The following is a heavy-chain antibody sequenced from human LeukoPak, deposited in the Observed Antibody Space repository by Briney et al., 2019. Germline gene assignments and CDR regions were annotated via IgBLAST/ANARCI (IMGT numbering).Heavy chain of an antibody. Sequence: SETLSLTCAVYGGSFSGYYWSWIRQPPGKGLGWIGEINHSGSTNYNPSLKSRVTISVDTSKNQFSLKLSSVTAADTAVYYCARGLTSTIAKTNDDYWGQGTLVTVSS. CDR3: ARGLTSTIAKTNDDY. CDR1: GGSFSGYY. V-gene: IGHV4-34*01. D-gene: IGHD1-1*01. J-gene: IGHJ4*02. CDR2: INHSGST.